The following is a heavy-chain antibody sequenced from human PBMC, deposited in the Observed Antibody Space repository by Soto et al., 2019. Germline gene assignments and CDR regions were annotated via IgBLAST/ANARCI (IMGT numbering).Heavy chain of an antibody. Sequence: EVQLVESGGGLVQPGRSLRLSCAASGFTFDDYAMHWVRQAPGKGLEWVSGISWNSGSIGYADSVKGRFTISRNNAKNSLYLQMNSLRAEDTALYYCAKDMGHGRTFDYWGQGTLVTVSS. V-gene: IGHV3-9*01. CDR3: AKDMGHGRTFDY. J-gene: IGHJ4*02. CDR2: ISWNSGSI. CDR1: GFTFDDYA.